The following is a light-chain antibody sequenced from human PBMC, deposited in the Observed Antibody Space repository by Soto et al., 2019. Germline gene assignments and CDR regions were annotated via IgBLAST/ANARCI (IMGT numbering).Light chain of an antibody. V-gene: IGLV2-8*01. CDR2: EVS. CDR3: SCYGATNKRYV. J-gene: IGLJ1*01. CDR1: SSDVGGYNY. Sequence: QSALTQPPSASGSPGQSVTISCTGTSSDVGGYNYVSWYQQHPGKAPKLLIYEVSNRPSGVPDRFSGSKSANTASLTVSGLQTEDEADYYCSCYGATNKRYVFGTGTKLTVL.